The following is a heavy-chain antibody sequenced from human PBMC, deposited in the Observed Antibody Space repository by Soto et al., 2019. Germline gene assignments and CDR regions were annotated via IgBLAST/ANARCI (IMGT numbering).Heavy chain of an antibody. CDR2: IIPIFGTA. J-gene: IGHJ3*02. D-gene: IGHD3-10*01. Sequence: GASVKASCKASGGTFSSYAISWVRQAPGQGLEWMGGIIPIFGTANYAQKFQGRVTITADESTSTAYMELSSLRSEDTAVYYCARAGRFGELSAFDIWGQGTMVTVSS. V-gene: IGHV1-69*13. CDR3: ARAGRFGELSAFDI. CDR1: GGTFSSYA.